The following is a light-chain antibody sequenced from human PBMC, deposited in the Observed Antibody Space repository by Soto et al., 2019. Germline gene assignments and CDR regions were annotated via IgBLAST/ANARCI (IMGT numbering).Light chain of an antibody. CDR1: QSISSW. CDR3: QQYNSYWT. Sequence: DIPMTQSPSTLSASVGDRVTITCRASQSISSWLAWYQQKPGKAPKLLIYKASSLESVVPSRFSGSGSGTEFTLTISSLQPDDFATYYCQQYNSYWTFGQGNKVEIK. V-gene: IGKV1-5*03. J-gene: IGKJ1*01. CDR2: KAS.